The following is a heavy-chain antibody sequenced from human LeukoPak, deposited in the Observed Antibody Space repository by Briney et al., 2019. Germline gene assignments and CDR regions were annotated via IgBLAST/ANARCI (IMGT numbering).Heavy chain of an antibody. CDR1: GFTLSSYG. CDR2: IRFDGSNK. V-gene: IGHV3-33*03. D-gene: IGHD3-10*01. J-gene: IGHJ6*02. CDR3: ARSVYGSGSYMDV. Sequence: GGSLRLSCAASGFTLSSYGMHWVRQAPGKGLEWVAVIRFDGSNKYYGDSVKGRFTISRDNSENKLFLQMNNLRAEDTAVYFCARSVYGSGSYMDVWGQGTTVTVSS.